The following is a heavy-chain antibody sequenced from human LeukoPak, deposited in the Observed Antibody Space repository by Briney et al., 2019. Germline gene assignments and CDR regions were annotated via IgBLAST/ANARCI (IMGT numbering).Heavy chain of an antibody. D-gene: IGHD2-15*01. J-gene: IGHJ5*02. V-gene: IGHV4-59*01. CDR1: GGSINSYY. CDR2: ISYSGST. Sequence: SETLSLTCTVSGGSINSYYWSWVRQPPGKGLEWIGYISYSGSTNYNPSLKSRVTLSVDTSKNQISLKLRFVTAADTAVYYCAKGFGNVVGWFDPWGQGTLVTVS. CDR3: AKGFGNVVGWFDP.